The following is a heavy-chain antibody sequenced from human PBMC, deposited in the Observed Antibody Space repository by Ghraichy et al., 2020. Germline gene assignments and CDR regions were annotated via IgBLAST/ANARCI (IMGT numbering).Heavy chain of an antibody. CDR3: ARDSRYDYAERGAVAGYFDY. J-gene: IGHJ4*02. V-gene: IGHV1-69*13. D-gene: IGHD5-12*01. CDR1: GGTFSSYA. CDR2: IIPIFGTA. Sequence: SVKVSCKASGGTFSSYAISWVRQAPGQGLEWMGGIIPIFGTANYAQKFQGRVTITADESTSTAYMELSSLRSEDTAVYYCARDSRYDYAERGAVAGYFDYWGQGTLVTVSS.